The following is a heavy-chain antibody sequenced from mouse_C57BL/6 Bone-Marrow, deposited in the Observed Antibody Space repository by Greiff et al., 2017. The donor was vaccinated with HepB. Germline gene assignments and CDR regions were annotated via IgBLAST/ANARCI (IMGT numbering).Heavy chain of an antibody. CDR3: ARPYYATVVSWYFDV. CDR2: IYPGDGDT. CDR1: GYAFSSYW. Sequence: QVQLQQSGAELVKPGASVKISCKASGYAFSSYWMNWVKQRPGKGLEWIGQIYPGDGDTNYNGKFKGKATLTADKSSSTAYMQLSSLTSEDSAVYFCARPYYATVVSWYFDVWGTGTTVTVSS. J-gene: IGHJ1*03. D-gene: IGHD1-1*01. V-gene: IGHV1-80*01.